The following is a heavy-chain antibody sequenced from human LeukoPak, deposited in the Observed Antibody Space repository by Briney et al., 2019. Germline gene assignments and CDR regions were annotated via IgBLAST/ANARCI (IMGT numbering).Heavy chain of an antibody. Sequence: PGGSLRLSCAASGFAFSSYGMSWVRQASGKGLEWVSTIRSNSRGTFYADSVKGRFTISRDNAKNSLYLQMNSLRAEDTAVYYCAELGITMIGGVWGKGTTVTISS. V-gene: IGHV3-23*01. D-gene: IGHD3-10*02. CDR1: GFAFSSYG. CDR2: IRSNSRGT. J-gene: IGHJ6*04. CDR3: AELGITMIGGV.